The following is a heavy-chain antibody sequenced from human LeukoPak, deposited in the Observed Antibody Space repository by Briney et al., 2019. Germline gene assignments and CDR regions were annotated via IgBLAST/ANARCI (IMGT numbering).Heavy chain of an antibody. Sequence: SVKVSCKASGGTFSSYAISWVRQAPGQGLEWMGRVIPIFGIANYAQKLQGRVTITADKSTSTAYMELSSLRSEDTAVYYCARESDGGNSENWGQGTLVTVSS. D-gene: IGHD4-23*01. CDR3: ARESDGGNSEN. V-gene: IGHV1-69*04. CDR1: GGTFSSYA. J-gene: IGHJ4*02. CDR2: VIPIFGIA.